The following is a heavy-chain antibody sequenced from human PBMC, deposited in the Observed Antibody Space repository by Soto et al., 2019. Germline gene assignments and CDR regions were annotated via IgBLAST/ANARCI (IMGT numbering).Heavy chain of an antibody. J-gene: IGHJ4*02. Sequence: ASVKVSCKASGYTFTVYYMHWVRQAPGQWLDWMGCINPNSGGTNYAQKFQGRVTMTRDTSISTAYMELSRLRSDDTAVYYCARAPSPRYVLRFLEWLQGFDYWGQGTLVTVSS. CDR3: ARAPSPRYVLRFLEWLQGFDY. CDR2: INPNSGGT. D-gene: IGHD3-3*01. V-gene: IGHV1-2*02. CDR1: GYTFTVYY.